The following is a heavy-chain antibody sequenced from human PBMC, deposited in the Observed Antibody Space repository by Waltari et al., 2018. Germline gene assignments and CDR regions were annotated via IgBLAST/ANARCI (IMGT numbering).Heavy chain of an antibody. J-gene: IGHJ4*02. V-gene: IGHV3-74*01. CDR1: GFTFSSYW. CDR2: INSDGSST. D-gene: IGHD6-19*01. CDR3: ARDDLIAVAFDY. Sequence: EVQLVESGGGLVQPGGSLRLSCAASGFTFSSYWLHWVRQAPGKGLVWVSRINSDGSSTSYADSVKGRFTISRDNTKNTLYLQMNSLRAEDTAVYYCARDDLIAVAFDYWGQGTLVTVSS.